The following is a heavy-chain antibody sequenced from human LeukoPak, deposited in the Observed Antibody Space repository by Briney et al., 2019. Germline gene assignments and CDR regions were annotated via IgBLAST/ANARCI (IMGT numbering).Heavy chain of an antibody. CDR3: ARAEDYYDSSGHGYFDY. J-gene: IGHJ4*02. Sequence: SETLSLTCTVSGGSISSGDYYWSWIRQPPGKGLEWIGYIYYSGGTYYNPSLKSRVTISVDTSKNQFSLKLSSVTAADTAVYYCARAEDYYDSSGHGYFDYWGQGTLVTVSS. CDR1: GGSISSGDYY. D-gene: IGHD3-22*01. V-gene: IGHV4-30-4*08. CDR2: IYYSGGT.